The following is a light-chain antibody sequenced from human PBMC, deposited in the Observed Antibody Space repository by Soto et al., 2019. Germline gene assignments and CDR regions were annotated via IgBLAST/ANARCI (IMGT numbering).Light chain of an antibody. V-gene: IGLV1-40*01. CDR2: GNS. CDR1: SANIGAGYD. Sequence: QSVLAQPPSVSGCPGQKGSISCTGGSANIGAGYDLHWYQQLPGTAPKLLLYGNSNRPSGVPDRFSGSKSGTSASLAITGLQAEDEADYYCQSYDSSLSAYVFGTGTKVTVL. CDR3: QSYDSSLSAYV. J-gene: IGLJ1*01.